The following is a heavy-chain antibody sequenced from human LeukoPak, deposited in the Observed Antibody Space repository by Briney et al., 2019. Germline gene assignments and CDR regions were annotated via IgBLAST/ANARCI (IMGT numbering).Heavy chain of an antibody. CDR2: ISSSNSYI. D-gene: IGHD2-2*01. CDR1: GFTFSSYS. Sequence: PGGSLRLSCAASGFTFSSYSMNWVRQAPGKGLEWVSSISSSNSYIYYADSVKGRFTISRDNAKNSLYLQRNSLRAEDTAVYYCAREDIVVVPAAYDYWGQGTLVTVSS. J-gene: IGHJ4*02. CDR3: AREDIVVVPAAYDY. V-gene: IGHV3-21*01.